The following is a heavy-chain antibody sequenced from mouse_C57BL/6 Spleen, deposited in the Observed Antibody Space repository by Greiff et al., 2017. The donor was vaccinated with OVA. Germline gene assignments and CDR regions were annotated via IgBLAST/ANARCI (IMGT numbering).Heavy chain of an antibody. CDR3: ASGDGEVYAMDY. CDR1: GYAFSSSW. CDR2: IYPGDGDT. D-gene: IGHD3-3*01. V-gene: IGHV1-82*01. Sequence: QVQLQQSGPELVKPGASVKISCKASGYAFSSSWMNWVKQRPGKGLEWIGRIYPGDGDTNYNGKFKGKATLTADKSSSTAYMQLSSLTSEDSAVDVCASGDGEVYAMDYWGQGTSVTVSS. J-gene: IGHJ4*01.